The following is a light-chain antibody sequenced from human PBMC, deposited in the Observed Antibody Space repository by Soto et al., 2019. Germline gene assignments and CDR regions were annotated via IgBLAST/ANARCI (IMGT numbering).Light chain of an antibody. CDR3: QQFHSFSPT. J-gene: IGKJ1*01. Sequence: DIPMTQSPSTLSASVGDRVTITCRASQSISSWLAWYQQKPGKAPKLLIYKASSLESGVPSRFSGSESGTEFTLTISSLQPDDFATYYCQQFHSFSPTFGQGNKVEIK. V-gene: IGKV1-5*03. CDR2: KAS. CDR1: QSISSW.